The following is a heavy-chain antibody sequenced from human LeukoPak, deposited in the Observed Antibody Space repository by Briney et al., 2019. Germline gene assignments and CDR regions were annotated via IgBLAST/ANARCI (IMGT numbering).Heavy chain of an antibody. J-gene: IGHJ3*02. Sequence: PGGSLRLSCAASGFTFSSYWMHWVRQAPGKGLVWVSRINSDGSSTSYADSVKGRFTISRDNSKNTLYLQMNSLRAEDTAVYYCAKDLWDIVVVPAAGDAFDIWGQGTMVTVSS. D-gene: IGHD2-2*01. CDR2: INSDGSST. CDR3: AKDLWDIVVVPAAGDAFDI. CDR1: GFTFSSYW. V-gene: IGHV3-74*01.